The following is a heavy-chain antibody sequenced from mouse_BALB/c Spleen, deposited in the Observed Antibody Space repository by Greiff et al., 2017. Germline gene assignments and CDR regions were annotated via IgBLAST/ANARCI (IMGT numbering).Heavy chain of an antibody. CDR2: ISSGSSTI. Sequence: EVKLVESGGGLVQPGGSRKLSCAASGFTFSSFGMHWVRQAPEKGLEWVAYISSGSSTIYYADTVKGRFTISRDNPKNTLFLQMTSLRSEDTAMYYCARGNYGNNYLGYWGQGTTLTVSS. D-gene: IGHD2-1*01. J-gene: IGHJ2*01. CDR3: ARGNYGNNYLGY. V-gene: IGHV5-17*02. CDR1: GFTFSSFG.